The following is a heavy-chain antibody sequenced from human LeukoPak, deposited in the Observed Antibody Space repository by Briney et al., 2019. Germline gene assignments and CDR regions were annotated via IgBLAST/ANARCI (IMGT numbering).Heavy chain of an antibody. D-gene: IGHD6-13*01. J-gene: IGHJ4*02. CDR2: IKQDGSTK. CDR1: RFSFNNYW. Sequence: PGGSLRLSCAASRFSFNNYWMSWVRQAPGKGLEWVANIKQDGSTKYYLDSVKGRFTISRDNAKNSVYLQMNSLRAEDTAIYYCARLSSEYSSSWLDSWGQGALVTVSS. V-gene: IGHV3-7*01. CDR3: ARLSSEYSSSWLDS.